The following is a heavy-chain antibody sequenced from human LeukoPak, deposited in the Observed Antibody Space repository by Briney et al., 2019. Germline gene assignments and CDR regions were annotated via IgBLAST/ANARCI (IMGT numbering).Heavy chain of an antibody. Sequence: ASVKVSCKASGYTFTSSYMYWVRQAPGQGLECMGIINPSGGSTSYAQNFHGGLTMTRDASTSTVYMELSSLRSEDTAMYYCARGRDYGSHFDFWGQGTLVTVSS. CDR2: INPSGGST. D-gene: IGHD3-10*01. CDR3: ARGRDYGSHFDF. CDR1: GYTFTSSY. V-gene: IGHV1-46*01. J-gene: IGHJ4*02.